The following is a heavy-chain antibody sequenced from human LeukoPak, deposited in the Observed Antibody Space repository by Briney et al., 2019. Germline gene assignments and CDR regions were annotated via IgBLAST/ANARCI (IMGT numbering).Heavy chain of an antibody. Sequence: SETLSLTCTVSGGSISNYYWNWIRQPAGKELEWIGRIYISGATNYNPSLKSRVTMSVDRSRNQFSLKLSSVTAADTAVYYCAREKIVVPNGYFDYWGQGTLVTVSS. J-gene: IGHJ4*02. CDR3: AREKIVVPNGYFDY. CDR1: GGSISNYY. D-gene: IGHD3-22*01. V-gene: IGHV4-4*07. CDR2: IYISGAT.